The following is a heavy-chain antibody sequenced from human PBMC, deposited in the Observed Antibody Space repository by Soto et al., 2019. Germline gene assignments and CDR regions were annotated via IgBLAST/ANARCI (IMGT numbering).Heavy chain of an antibody. Sequence: QVQLVESGGGVVQPGRSLRLSCAASGFTFSSYAMHWVRQAPGKGLEWVAVISYDGSNKYYADSVKGRFTISRDNSKNTLYLQMNSLRAVDTAVYYCARDHFEVWGQGTLVTVSS. D-gene: IGHD3-3*02. J-gene: IGHJ4*02. CDR2: ISYDGSNK. CDR1: GFTFSSYA. CDR3: ARDHFEV. V-gene: IGHV3-30-3*01.